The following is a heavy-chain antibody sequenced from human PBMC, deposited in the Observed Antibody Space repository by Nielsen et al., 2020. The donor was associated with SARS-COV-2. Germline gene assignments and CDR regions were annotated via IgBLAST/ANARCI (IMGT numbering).Heavy chain of an antibody. J-gene: IGHJ6*02. CDR1: GFTFHSYA. Sequence: GESLKISCAASGFTFHSYAMNWVRQAPGKGLEWVAGISGSGSTTYYADSVKGRLIISRDKSTNTLYLQMHSLRAEDTAVYYCAKGDRFYFDSYYGMDVWGQGTTVSVSS. D-gene: IGHD3-9*01. CDR2: ISGSGSTT. V-gene: IGHV3-23*01. CDR3: AKGDRFYFDSYYGMDV.